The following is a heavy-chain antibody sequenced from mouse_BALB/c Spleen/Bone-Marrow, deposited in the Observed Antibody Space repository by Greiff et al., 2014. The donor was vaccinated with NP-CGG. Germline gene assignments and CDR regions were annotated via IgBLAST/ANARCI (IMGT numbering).Heavy chain of an antibody. CDR2: IYPGDGST. V-gene: IGHV1S56*01. CDR1: GYTFTSYY. D-gene: IGHD2-2*01. CDR3: AICYGYDEFAY. Sequence: QVHVKQSGPELVKPGASVKMSCKASGYTFTSYYIHWAKQRPGQGLEWIGWIYPGDGSTKYNEKFKGKTTLTADKSSSTAYMLLSSLTSEDSAIYFCAICYGYDEFAYWGQGTLVTVSA. J-gene: IGHJ3*01.